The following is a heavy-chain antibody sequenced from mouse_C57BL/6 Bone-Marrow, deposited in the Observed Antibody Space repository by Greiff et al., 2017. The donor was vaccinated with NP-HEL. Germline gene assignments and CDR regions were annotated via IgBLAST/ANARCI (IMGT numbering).Heavy chain of an antibody. Sequence: QVQLQQPGAELVKPGASVKMSCKASGYTFTSYWITWVKQRPGQGLEWIARIYPGSGNTYYNEKFKGKATLTAEKSSSTAYMQLSSLTSEDSAVYFCARNYYGSSYGFAYWGQGTLVTVSA. V-gene: IGHV1-76*01. J-gene: IGHJ3*01. CDR3: ARNYYGSSYGFAY. D-gene: IGHD1-1*01. CDR1: GYTFTSYW. CDR2: IYPGSGNT.